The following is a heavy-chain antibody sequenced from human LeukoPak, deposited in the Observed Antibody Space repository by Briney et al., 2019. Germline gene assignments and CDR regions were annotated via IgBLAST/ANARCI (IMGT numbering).Heavy chain of an antibody. CDR2: TYQRSKWYN. V-gene: IGHV6-1*01. Sequence: SQTLSLTCAISGDSVSSNSVTWNWIRQSPSRGLGWLGRTYQRSKWYNDYAVSVKSRITINPDISKNQFSLQLNSVTPEDTAVYYCARSPSPYSSGWYFDYWGQGTLVTVSS. J-gene: IGHJ4*02. CDR3: ARSPSPYSSGWYFDY. CDR1: GDSVSSNSVT. D-gene: IGHD6-19*01.